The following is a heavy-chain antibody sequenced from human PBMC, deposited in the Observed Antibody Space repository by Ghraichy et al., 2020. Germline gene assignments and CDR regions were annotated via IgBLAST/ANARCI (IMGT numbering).Heavy chain of an antibody. J-gene: IGHJ4*02. D-gene: IGHD5-18*01. Sequence: SQTLSLTCNVSGGSMSSHYWSWIRQPPGKGLEWIGNIHYSGSTNYNPSLKSRVTMSVDTSKTHFSLRLNSVTAADTAVYFCARGGGWIPVDWGQGTLVTVSS. CDR1: GGSMSSHY. CDR3: ARGGGWIPVD. CDR2: IHYSGST. V-gene: IGHV4-59*11.